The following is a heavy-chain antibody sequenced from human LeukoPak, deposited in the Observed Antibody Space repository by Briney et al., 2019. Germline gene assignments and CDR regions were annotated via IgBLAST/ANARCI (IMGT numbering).Heavy chain of an antibody. Sequence: ASVKVSCKASGGTFSSYAISWVRQAPGQGLEWMGGIIPIFGTANYAQKFQGRVTITADESTSTAYMELSSLRSEDTAVYYCARAHESGYYDYFDYWGQGTLVTVSS. CDR1: GGTFSSYA. CDR2: IIPIFGTA. V-gene: IGHV1-69*13. D-gene: IGHD3-22*01. J-gene: IGHJ4*02. CDR3: ARAHESGYYDYFDY.